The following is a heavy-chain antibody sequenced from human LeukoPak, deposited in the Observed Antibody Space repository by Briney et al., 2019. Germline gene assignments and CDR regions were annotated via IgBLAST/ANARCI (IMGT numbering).Heavy chain of an antibody. J-gene: IGHJ4*02. Sequence: SQTLSLTCTVSGGSISSGSYYWSWIRQPAGKGLEWIGRIYTSGSTNYNPSLKSRVTISVDTSKNQFSLKLSSVTAADTAMYYCARCPYDILTGYYSVDYWGQGTLVTVSS. V-gene: IGHV4-61*02. CDR1: GGSISSGSYY. CDR2: IYTSGST. CDR3: ARCPYDILTGYYSVDY. D-gene: IGHD3-9*01.